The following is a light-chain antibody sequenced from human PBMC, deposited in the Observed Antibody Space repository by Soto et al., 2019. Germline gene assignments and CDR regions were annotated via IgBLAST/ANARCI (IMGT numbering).Light chain of an antibody. Sequence: EIVMTQSPATLSVSPGERVTLSCRASQSVSDNLAWYQQKPGQAPRLLIYGASTRATTIPARFSGSGSGTEFTLTISSLQSEDVAVYYCQQSNNWPYTFGQGTKLEIK. CDR2: GAS. CDR1: QSVSDN. J-gene: IGKJ2*01. V-gene: IGKV3-15*01. CDR3: QQSNNWPYT.